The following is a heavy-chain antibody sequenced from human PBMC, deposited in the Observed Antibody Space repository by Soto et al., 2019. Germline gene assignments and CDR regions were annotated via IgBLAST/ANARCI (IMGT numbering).Heavy chain of an antibody. CDR1: GYTFTSYY. V-gene: IGHV1-46*01. D-gene: IGHD6-6*01. CDR2: INPSGGST. Sequence: SXKVSCKASGYTFTSYYMHWVRQAPGQGLEWMGIINPSGGSTSYAQKFQGRVTMTRDTSTSTVYMELSSLRSEDTAVYYCARGRAARLRYYYGMDVWGQGTTVTVSS. CDR3: ARGRAARLRYYYGMDV. J-gene: IGHJ6*02.